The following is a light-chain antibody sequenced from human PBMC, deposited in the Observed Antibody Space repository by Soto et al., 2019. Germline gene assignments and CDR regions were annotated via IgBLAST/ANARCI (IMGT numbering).Light chain of an antibody. CDR3: QYYGTSPKP. CDR2: DAS. V-gene: IGKV3-20*01. CDR1: QTVRNNY. J-gene: IGKJ1*01. Sequence: EFVLTQSPGTLSLSPGERATLSCRASQTVRNNYLAWYQQKPGQAPRLLIYDASSRATGIPDRFSGGGSGTDFTLTISRLEPEDFAVYYCQYYGTSPKPFGQGTKVDIK.